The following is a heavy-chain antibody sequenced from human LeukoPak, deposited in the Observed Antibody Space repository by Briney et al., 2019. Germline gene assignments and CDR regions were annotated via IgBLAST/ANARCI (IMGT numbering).Heavy chain of an antibody. J-gene: IGHJ6*03. D-gene: IGHD3-22*01. CDR3: AKDSSGYYVSYYMDV. V-gene: IGHV3-30*18. Sequence: GGSLRLSCAASGFTFSSYGMHWVRQDPGKGLEWVAVISYDGSNKYYADSVKGRFTISRDNSKNTLYLQMNSLRAEDTAVYYCAKDSSGYYVSYYMDVWGKGTTVTVSS. CDR1: GFTFSSYG. CDR2: ISYDGSNK.